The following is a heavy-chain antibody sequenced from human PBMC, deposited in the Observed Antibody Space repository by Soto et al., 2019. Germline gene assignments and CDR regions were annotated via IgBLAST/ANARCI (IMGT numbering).Heavy chain of an antibody. J-gene: IGHJ4*02. CDR2: ISSSSSTI. CDR3: ARATFVY. Sequence: GGSLRLSSEPSGFTFSSYSINWVRQAPGKGLEWVSYISSSSSTIYYADSVKGRFTISRDNAKNSLYLQMNSLRDEDTAVYYCARATFVYWGQGTLVTVSS. V-gene: IGHV3-48*02. CDR1: GFTFSSYS.